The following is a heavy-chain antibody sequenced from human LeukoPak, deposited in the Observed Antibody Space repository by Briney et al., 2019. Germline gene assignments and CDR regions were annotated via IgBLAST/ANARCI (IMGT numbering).Heavy chain of an antibody. D-gene: IGHD2-2*01. J-gene: IGHJ4*02. CDR1: GYTFTSYG. V-gene: IGHV1-18*01. CDR3: ARVPAAAILYYFDY. Sequence: ASVKVSCKASGYTFTSYGISWVRQAPGQGLEWMGWISAHNGNTNYAQKLQGRVTMTTDTSTSTAYMELRSLRSDDTAVYYCARVPAAAILYYFDYWGQGTLVTVSS. CDR2: ISAHNGNT.